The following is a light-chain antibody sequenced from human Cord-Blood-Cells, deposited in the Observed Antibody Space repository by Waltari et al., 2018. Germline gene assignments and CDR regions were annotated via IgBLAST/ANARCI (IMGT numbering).Light chain of an antibody. Sequence: QSALTQPPSASGSPGQSVPIPCTGTSSDLGGYNYVSWYQQHPGKAPKPMIYEVSTRPSGVPDRFSGSKSGNTASLTVSGLQAEDEADYYCSSYAGSNNFEVFGGGTKLTVL. CDR1: SSDLGGYNY. CDR2: EVS. CDR3: SSYAGSNNFEV. V-gene: IGLV2-8*01. J-gene: IGLJ3*02.